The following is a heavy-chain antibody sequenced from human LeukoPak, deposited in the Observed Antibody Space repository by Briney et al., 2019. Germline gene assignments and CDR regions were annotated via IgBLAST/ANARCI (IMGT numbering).Heavy chain of an antibody. CDR2: IYYSGST. CDR3: ARANYYDSSGYYFPVYYYGMDV. D-gene: IGHD3-22*01. CDR1: GGSIGSGGYY. V-gene: IGHV4-31*03. Sequence: PSETLSLTCTVSGGSIGSGGYYWSWIRQHPGKGLEWIGYIYYSGSTYYNPSLKSRVAISVDTSKNQFSLKLSSVTAADTAVYYCARANYYDSSGYYFPVYYYGMDVWGQGTTVTVSS. J-gene: IGHJ6*02.